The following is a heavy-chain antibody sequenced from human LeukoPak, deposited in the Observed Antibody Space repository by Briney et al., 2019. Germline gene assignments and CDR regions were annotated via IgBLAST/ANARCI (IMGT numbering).Heavy chain of an antibody. V-gene: IGHV1-46*01. D-gene: IGHD3-10*01. CDR2: INPSGGST. J-gene: IGHJ3*02. CDR3: ASDYGSGADAFDI. Sequence: GRSLRLSCAASGFTFSSYAMHWVRQAPGQGLEWMGIINPSGGSTSYAQKFQGRVTMTRDMSTSTVYMELSSLRSEDTAVYYCASDYGSGADAFDIWGQGTMVTVSS. CDR1: GFTFSSYA.